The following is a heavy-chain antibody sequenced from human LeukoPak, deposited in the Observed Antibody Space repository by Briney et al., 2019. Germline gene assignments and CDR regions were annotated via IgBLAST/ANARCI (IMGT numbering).Heavy chain of an antibody. V-gene: IGHV1-69*13. CDR1: GGTFSNYA. Sequence: ASVKVSCKASGGTFSNYAISWVRQAPGQGLEWMGGIIPIFGTANYAQKFQGRVTITADESTSTAYMELSSLRSEDTAVYYCARAEGIAARPFDYWGQGTLVTVSS. J-gene: IGHJ4*02. CDR3: ARAEGIAARPFDY. D-gene: IGHD6-6*01. CDR2: IIPIFGTA.